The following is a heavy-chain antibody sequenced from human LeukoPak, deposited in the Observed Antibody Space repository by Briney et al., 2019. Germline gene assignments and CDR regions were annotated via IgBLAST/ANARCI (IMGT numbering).Heavy chain of an antibody. J-gene: IGHJ4*02. CDR2: INNVGSHI. CDR1: GFTFSNSA. D-gene: IGHD4-11*01. CDR3: ARDPTQYLRYGHFDY. V-gene: IGHV3-21*01. Sequence: PGGSLRLSCAASGFTFSNSALNWVRQAPGKGLEWVSSINNVGSHIYYADSVRGRFTISRDNAKNSLYLQMNSLRAEDTAVYYCARDPTQYLRYGHFDYWGQGTLVTVSS.